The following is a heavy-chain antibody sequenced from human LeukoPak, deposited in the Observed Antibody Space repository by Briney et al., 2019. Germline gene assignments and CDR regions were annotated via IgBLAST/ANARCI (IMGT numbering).Heavy chain of an antibody. CDR1: GFTFSSYS. Sequence: GSLRLSCAASGFTFSSYSMNWIRQPPGKGLEWIGEINHSGSTNYNPSLKSRVTISVDTSKNQFSLKLSSVTAADTAVYYCARMSSGLGPSDYWGQGTLVTVSS. CDR3: ARMSSGLGPSDY. V-gene: IGHV4-34*01. D-gene: IGHD6-19*01. CDR2: INHSGST. J-gene: IGHJ4*02.